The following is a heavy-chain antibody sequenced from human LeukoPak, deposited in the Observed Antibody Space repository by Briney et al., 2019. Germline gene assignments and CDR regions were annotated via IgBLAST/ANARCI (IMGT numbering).Heavy chain of an antibody. J-gene: IGHJ3*02. CDR2: IYSDGST. Sequence: GGSLRLSCAASGFTVSTKYMSWVRQAPGKGLEWVSLIYSDGSTYYADSVKGRITISRDNSKNTLYLQMNSLRAEDTAVYYCASYYLEWLFGWAFDIWGQGTMVAVFS. V-gene: IGHV3-66*02. CDR3: ASYYLEWLFGWAFDI. D-gene: IGHD3-3*01. CDR1: GFTVSTKY.